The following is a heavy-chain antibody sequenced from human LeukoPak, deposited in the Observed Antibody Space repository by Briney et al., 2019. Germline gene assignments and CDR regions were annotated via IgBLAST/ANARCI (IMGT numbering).Heavy chain of an antibody. Sequence: ASVKVSCKASGGTFSSYAISWVRQAPGQGLEWMGRIIPIFGTANYAQKFQGRVTITTDESTSTAYMELSSLRSEDTAVYYCAIVTTMIVVVPSRGRVFDIWGQGTMLTVSS. V-gene: IGHV1-69*05. CDR1: GGTFSSYA. D-gene: IGHD3-22*01. CDR3: AIVTTMIVVVPSRGRVFDI. CDR2: IIPIFGTA. J-gene: IGHJ3*02.